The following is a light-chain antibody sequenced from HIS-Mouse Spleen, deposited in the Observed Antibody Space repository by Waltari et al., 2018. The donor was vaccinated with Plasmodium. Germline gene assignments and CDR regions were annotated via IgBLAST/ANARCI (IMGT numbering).Light chain of an antibody. CDR1: SSDVGSYNL. V-gene: IGLV2-23*03. Sequence: QSALTQPASVSGSPGQSITLSCTGTSSDVGSYNLVSWYQQHPGKAPKLMIYEGSKRPSGVSNLFSGSKSGNTASLTISGLQAEDEADYYCCSYAGSSTFVFGGGTKLTVL. CDR3: CSYAGSSTFV. CDR2: EGS. J-gene: IGLJ3*02.